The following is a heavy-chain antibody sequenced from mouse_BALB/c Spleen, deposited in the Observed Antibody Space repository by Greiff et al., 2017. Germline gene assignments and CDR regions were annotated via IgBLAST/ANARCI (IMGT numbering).Heavy chain of an antibody. CDR2: IDPSDSET. CDR3: ARSELGLGFDD. Sequence: QVQLKESGPQLVRPGASVKISCKASGYSFTSYWMHWVKQRPGQGLEWIGMIDPSDSETRLNQKFKDKATLTVDKSSSTAYMQLSSPTSEDSAVYYCARSELGLGFDDWGQGTTLTVSS. D-gene: IGHD4-1*01. V-gene: IGHV1S126*01. CDR1: GYSFTSYW. J-gene: IGHJ2*01.